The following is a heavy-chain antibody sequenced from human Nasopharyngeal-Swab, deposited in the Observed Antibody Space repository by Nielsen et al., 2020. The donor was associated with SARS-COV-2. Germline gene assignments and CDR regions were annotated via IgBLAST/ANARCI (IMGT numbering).Heavy chain of an antibody. D-gene: IGHD6-13*01. CDR1: GGSISTYY. J-gene: IGHJ4*02. V-gene: IGHV4-59*08. CDR3: ARWGSWFYYFDY. CDR2: IYYTGST. Sequence: SETLSLTCTVSGGSISTYYWSWIRQPPGKGLEWIGYIYYTGSTNYNPSLKSRVTISVDTSKNKFSLNLRSVTAADTAVYFCARWGSWFYYFDYWGQGTLVTVSS.